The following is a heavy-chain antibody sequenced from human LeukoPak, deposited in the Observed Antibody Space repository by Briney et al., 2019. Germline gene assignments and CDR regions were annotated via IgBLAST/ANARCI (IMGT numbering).Heavy chain of an antibody. Sequence: GGSLRLSCAASGFTFSSSAMSWVRQAPGKGLEWVSAISNNGGYTYYADSVQGRFTISRDNSKSTLCLQMNSLRAEDTAVYYCAKQLGYCSDGSCYFPYWGQGTLVTVSP. CDR2: ISNNGGYT. J-gene: IGHJ4*02. CDR1: GFTFSSSA. CDR3: AKQLGYCSDGSCYFPY. V-gene: IGHV3-23*01. D-gene: IGHD2-15*01.